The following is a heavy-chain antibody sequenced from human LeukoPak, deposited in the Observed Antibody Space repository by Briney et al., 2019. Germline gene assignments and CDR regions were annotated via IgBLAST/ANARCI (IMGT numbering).Heavy chain of an antibody. CDR1: GGSISSYY. Sequence: PSESLSLTCTVAGGSISSYYWSWLRQPAGKGLEWIGRVYTSGSTNYNPSHKSRVTMSVDTSKNQFSLKLSSVTAADTAVYYCARVGYSSSEGYYFDYWGQGTLVTVSS. CDR3: ARVGYSSSEGYYFDY. V-gene: IGHV4-4*07. CDR2: VYTSGST. D-gene: IGHD6-13*01. J-gene: IGHJ4*02.